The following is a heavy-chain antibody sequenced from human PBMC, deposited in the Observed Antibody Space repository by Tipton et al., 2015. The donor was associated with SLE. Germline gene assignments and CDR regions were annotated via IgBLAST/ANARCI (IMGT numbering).Heavy chain of an antibody. D-gene: IGHD3-16*02. Sequence: LRLSCAVYGGSFSGYYWSWIRQPPGKGLEWIGEINHSGSTNYNPSLKSRVTISVDTSKNQFSLKLSSVTAADTAVYYCAQAHLWGSYRYASDIWGQGTMVTVSS. V-gene: IGHV4-34*01. CDR3: AQAHLWGSYRYASDI. J-gene: IGHJ3*02. CDR2: INHSGST. CDR1: GGSFSGYY.